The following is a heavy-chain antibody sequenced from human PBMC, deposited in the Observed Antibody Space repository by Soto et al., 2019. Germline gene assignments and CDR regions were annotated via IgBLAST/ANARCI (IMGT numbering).Heavy chain of an antibody. CDR3: ARGGPNGSHFDY. V-gene: IGHV3-33*01. CDR2: IWYDGSDK. D-gene: IGHD1-1*01. CDR1: GFTFRNYG. J-gene: IGHJ4*02. Sequence: VQLVESGGGVVQPGKSVRLSCAASGFTFRNYGMHWVRQAPGKGLEWVAVIWYDGSDKYYVDSVKGRFTISRDNSKNPLYLRMNSLRAEDTAVYYFARGGPNGSHFDYWGQGTLVTVSS.